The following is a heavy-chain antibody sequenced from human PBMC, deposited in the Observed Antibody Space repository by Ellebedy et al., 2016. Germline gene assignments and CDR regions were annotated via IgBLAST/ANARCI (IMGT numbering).Heavy chain of an antibody. CDR2: MNPNSDNT. D-gene: IGHD3-10*01. Sequence: ASVKVSXKASGYTFTSYDINWVRKATGQGLEWMGWMNPNSDNTDYAQKFQGRVTMTRNTSVSTAYMELSGLRSEDTAVYYCARVGRVRGVLYYYYGMDVWGQGTTVTVSS. J-gene: IGHJ6*02. CDR1: GYTFTSYD. CDR3: ARVGRVRGVLYYYYGMDV. V-gene: IGHV1-8*02.